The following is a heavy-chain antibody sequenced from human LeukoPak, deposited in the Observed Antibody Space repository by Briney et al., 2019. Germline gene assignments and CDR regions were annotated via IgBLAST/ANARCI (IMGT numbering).Heavy chain of an antibody. CDR1: GFTFNSYW. J-gene: IGHJ6*02. D-gene: IGHD2-2*02. V-gene: IGHV3-7*03. Sequence: GGSLRLSCAASGFTFNSYWMSWVRQAPGKGLEWVANIKQDGSEKYYVDSVKGRFTISRDNAKNSLYLQMNSLRAEDTALYYCAKDIGCSSTTCYTSRNYGMDVWGQGTTVTVSS. CDR2: IKQDGSEK. CDR3: AKDIGCSSTTCYTSRNYGMDV.